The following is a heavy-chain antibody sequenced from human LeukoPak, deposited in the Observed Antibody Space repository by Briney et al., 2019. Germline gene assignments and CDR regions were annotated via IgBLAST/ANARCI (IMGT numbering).Heavy chain of an antibody. Sequence: GGSLRLSCAASGFTFDDYAMHWVRQAPGKGLEWVSGISWNSGSIGYADSVKGRFTISRDNAKNSLYLQMNSLRVEDTAVYYCARVGSGSYYWDYFDYWGQGTLVTVSS. CDR2: ISWNSGSI. D-gene: IGHD3-10*01. V-gene: IGHV3-9*01. J-gene: IGHJ4*02. CDR1: GFTFDDYA. CDR3: ARVGSGSYYWDYFDY.